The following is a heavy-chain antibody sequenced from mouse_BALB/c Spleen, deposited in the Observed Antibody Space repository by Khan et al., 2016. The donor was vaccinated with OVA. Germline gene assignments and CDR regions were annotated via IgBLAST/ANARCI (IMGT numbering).Heavy chain of an antibody. CDR3: ARVYDFFAY. CDR2: VNPNTGGS. CDR1: GYSFTLYY. J-gene: IGHJ3*01. D-gene: IGHD2-14*01. Sequence: EVQLRESGPDLVKPGASVKISCKASGYSFTLYYMTWVKQSPGKSLEWIGRVNPNTGGSDYTPELKGKAILTVDKTSNTAYMELHSLTSEDSAVYYCARVYDFFAYWGQGTLVTVSA. V-gene: IGHV1-26*01.